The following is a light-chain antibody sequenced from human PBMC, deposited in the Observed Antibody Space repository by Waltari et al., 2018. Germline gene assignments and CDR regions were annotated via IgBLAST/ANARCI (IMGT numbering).Light chain of an antibody. V-gene: IGLV2-11*01. J-gene: IGLJ2*01. CDR1: SSDVGRYNY. CDR2: DVS. CDR3: CSYAGSNVV. Sequence: QSALTQPRSVSGSPGQSVTISCTGTSSDVGRYNYVPWYQQHPGKAPKLMIYDVSKRPSGVPDRFSGSKSGNTASLTISGLQAEDEADYYCCSYAGSNVVFGGGTKLTVL.